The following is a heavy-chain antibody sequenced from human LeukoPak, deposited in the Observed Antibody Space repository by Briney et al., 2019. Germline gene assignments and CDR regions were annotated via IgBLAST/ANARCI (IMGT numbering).Heavy chain of an antibody. J-gene: IGHJ4*02. CDR3: ARSSSWPYYFEY. D-gene: IGHD6-13*01. CDR2: IIPILGTA. Sequence: GSSVKVSCMASGGTFSSYAISWVRQAPGQGLEWMGGIIPILGTANYAQKFQGRVTITADKSTSTAYMELSSLRSEDTAVYYCARSSSWPYYFEYWGQGTLVTVSS. CDR1: GGTFSSYA. V-gene: IGHV1-69*06.